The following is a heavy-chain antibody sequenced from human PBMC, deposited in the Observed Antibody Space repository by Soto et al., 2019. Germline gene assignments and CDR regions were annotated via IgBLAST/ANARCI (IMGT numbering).Heavy chain of an antibody. V-gene: IGHV3-33*01. CDR2: IWYDGSNK. CDR1: GFTFSSYG. J-gene: IGHJ4*02. Sequence: QVQLVESGGGVVQPGRSLRLSCAASGFTFSSYGMHWVRQAPGKGLEWVAVIWYDGSNKYYADSVKGRFTISRDNSKNTLNLQMNDLRAEVTAVYYCARALGGWEQQLGIDYCCQGALVTVSS. D-gene: IGHD6-13*01. CDR3: ARALGGWEQQLGIDY.